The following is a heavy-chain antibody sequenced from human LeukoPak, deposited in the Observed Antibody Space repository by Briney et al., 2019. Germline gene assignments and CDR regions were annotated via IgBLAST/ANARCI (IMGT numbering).Heavy chain of an antibody. D-gene: IGHD6-13*01. Sequence: ASVKVSCKASGGTFSIYAISWVRQAPGQGLEWMGRIIPIFGTANYAQKFQGRVTITTDESTSTAYMELSSLRSEDTAVYYCAMGGAAAGFDYWGQGTLVTVSS. J-gene: IGHJ4*02. CDR2: IIPIFGTA. V-gene: IGHV1-69*05. CDR1: GGTFSIYA. CDR3: AMGGAAAGFDY.